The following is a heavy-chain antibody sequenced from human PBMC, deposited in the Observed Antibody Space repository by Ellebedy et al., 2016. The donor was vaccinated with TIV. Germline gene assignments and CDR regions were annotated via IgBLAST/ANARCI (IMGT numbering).Heavy chain of an antibody. CDR1: GGSFSGYY. Sequence: SETLSLTCAVYGGSFSGYYWSWIRQPPGKGLEWIGEINHSGSTNYNSSLKSRVTISVDTSKNQFSLQLSSVTAADTAVYYCAREKAGMTTFDYWGQGTLVAVSS. J-gene: IGHJ4*02. CDR2: INHSGST. V-gene: IGHV4-34*01. CDR3: AREKAGMTTFDY. D-gene: IGHD4-11*01.